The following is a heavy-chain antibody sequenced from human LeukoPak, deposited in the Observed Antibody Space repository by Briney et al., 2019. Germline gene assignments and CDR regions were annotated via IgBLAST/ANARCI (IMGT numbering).Heavy chain of an antibody. CDR3: ARDRPPRIAARLHYYYYYMDV. D-gene: IGHD6-6*01. Sequence: SVKVSCKASGGTFGSYAISWVRQAPGQGLEWMGGIIPIFGTANYAQKFQGRVTITTDESTSTAYMELSSLRSEDTAVYYCARDRPPRIAARLHYYYYYMDVWGKGTTVTVSS. J-gene: IGHJ6*03. CDR1: GGTFGSYA. V-gene: IGHV1-69*05. CDR2: IIPIFGTA.